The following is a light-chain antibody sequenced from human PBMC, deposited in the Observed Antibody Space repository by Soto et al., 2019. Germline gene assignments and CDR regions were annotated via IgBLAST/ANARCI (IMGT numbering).Light chain of an antibody. CDR1: QSVGSS. CDR2: DAS. CDR3: QQRTNWPPLT. Sequence: EIVLTQSPATLSLSPGERATLSCRTSQSVGSSLAWYQQKPGQAPRLLIYDASKRAIGIPTRFSGSGSGTDFILSISSLEHAEFAAYYCQQRTNWPPLTFGGGTTVEIK. V-gene: IGKV3-11*01. J-gene: IGKJ4*01.